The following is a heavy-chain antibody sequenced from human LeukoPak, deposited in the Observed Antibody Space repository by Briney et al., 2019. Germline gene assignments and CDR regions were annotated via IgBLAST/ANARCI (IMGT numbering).Heavy chain of an antibody. CDR3: ARGLYCRSTSCYTGNWFDP. Sequence: SETLSLTCAVSGGSFSGYYWCWRRQPPGKGLEWIGEINHSGSTNYKPSLKSRVTISVDTSKNQFTLKLSSVTAADTAVYYCARGLYCRSTSCYTGNWFDPWGQGTLVTVSS. D-gene: IGHD2-2*02. J-gene: IGHJ5*02. CDR2: INHSGST. CDR1: GGSFSGYY. V-gene: IGHV4-34*01.